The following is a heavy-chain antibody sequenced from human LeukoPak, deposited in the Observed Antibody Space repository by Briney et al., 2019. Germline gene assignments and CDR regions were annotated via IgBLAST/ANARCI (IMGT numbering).Heavy chain of an antibody. V-gene: IGHV3-23*01. CDR2: ISGSGGST. D-gene: IGHD2-15*01. CDR1: GFTFSSYA. CDR3: AKNGDRGAYCTGGTCYPYFYYYMDV. Sequence: GGSLRLSCAASGFTFSSYAMSWVRQAPGKGLEWVSLISGSGGSTYYADSVKGRFTISRDNSKNTLYLQMNSLRAEDTAIYYCAKNGDRGAYCTGGTCYPYFYYYMDVWGKGTTVTI. J-gene: IGHJ6*03.